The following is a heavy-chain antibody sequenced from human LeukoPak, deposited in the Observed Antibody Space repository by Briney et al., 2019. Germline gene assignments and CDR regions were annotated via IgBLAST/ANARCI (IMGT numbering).Heavy chain of an antibody. D-gene: IGHD6-13*01. CDR3: AQSLGSSNWIGNWFDP. J-gene: IGHJ5*02. Sequence: PETLSLTCTVSGGSISSSSHSWGWIRQPPGKGLEWPGSIYYTGTTYYNPSLKSRVTISVDTSKNQFSLKLNSVTAADTAVYYCAQSLGSSNWIGNWFDPWGQGTLVTVSS. CDR1: GGSISSSSHS. V-gene: IGHV4-39*01. CDR2: IYYTGTT.